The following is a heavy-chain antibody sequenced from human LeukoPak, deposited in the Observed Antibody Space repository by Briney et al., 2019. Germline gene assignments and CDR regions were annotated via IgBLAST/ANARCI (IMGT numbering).Heavy chain of an antibody. J-gene: IGHJ4*02. CDR2: ISSSSSYI. CDR1: GFTFSSYS. Sequence: GGSLRLSCAASGFTFSSYSMNWVRQAPGKGLEWVSSISSSSSYIYYADSVKGRFTISRDNAKNSLYLQMNSLRAEDTAVYYCARDRAWNYFDYWGQGTLVTVSS. CDR3: ARDRAWNYFDY. D-gene: IGHD3-3*01. V-gene: IGHV3-21*01.